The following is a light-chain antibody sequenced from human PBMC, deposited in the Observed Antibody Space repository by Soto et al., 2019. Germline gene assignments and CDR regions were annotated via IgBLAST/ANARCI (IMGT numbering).Light chain of an antibody. V-gene: IGKV3-15*01. CDR2: GAF. J-gene: IGKJ1*01. CDR3: QQSYSTPPT. CDR1: QSAGTN. Sequence: EIVMTQSPATLTVSPGERATLSCRASQSAGTNLAWYQQKPGQAPRLLIHGAFTRATGIPARFSGSGSGTEFTLTISSLQPEDFATYYCQQSYSTPPTFGQGTKVDIK.